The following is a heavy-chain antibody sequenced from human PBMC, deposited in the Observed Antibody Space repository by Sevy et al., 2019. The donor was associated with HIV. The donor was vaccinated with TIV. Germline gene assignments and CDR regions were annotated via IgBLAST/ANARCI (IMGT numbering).Heavy chain of an antibody. V-gene: IGHV1-18*01. CDR1: GYTFTSYR. CDR2: ISAHNGDT. Sequence: ASVKVSCKASGYTFTSYRIYWVRQAPGQGLESMGWISAHNGDTNYAQKFQGGVTMITDTSTTTAYMDLRSLRSDDTALYYCARAYCSGGRCYSLAYWGQGTLVTVSS. CDR3: ARAYCSGGRCYSLAY. D-gene: IGHD2-15*01. J-gene: IGHJ4*02.